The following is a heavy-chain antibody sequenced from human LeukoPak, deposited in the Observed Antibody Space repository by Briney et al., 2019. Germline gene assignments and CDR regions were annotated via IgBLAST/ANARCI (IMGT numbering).Heavy chain of an antibody. D-gene: IGHD2-8*02. V-gene: IGHV3-64D*09. CDR3: VKGQEVVYTPTFDY. Sequence: SGGSLRLSCSASGFAFSSYAMHWVRQAPGKGLEYVSAISSNGGSTYYADSVRGRFTISRDNSKNTLYLQMSSVRAEDTAVYYCVKGQEVVYTPTFDYWGQGTLVTVSS. CDR1: GFAFSSYA. CDR2: ISSNGGST. J-gene: IGHJ4*02.